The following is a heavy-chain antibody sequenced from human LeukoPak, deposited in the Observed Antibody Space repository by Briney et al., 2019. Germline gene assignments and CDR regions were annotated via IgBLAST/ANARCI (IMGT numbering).Heavy chain of an antibody. CDR3: ARVGRYFDWLGGY. Sequence: GESLKISCKGSGYSFTSYWIAWLRQMPGKGLEWMGAIYPGDSESRYSPSFQGQVTVSADKSISTAYLQWSSLKASDTAMYYCARVGRYFDWLGGYWGQGTLVTVSS. D-gene: IGHD3-9*01. V-gene: IGHV5-51*01. J-gene: IGHJ4*02. CDR2: IYPGDSES. CDR1: GYSFTSYW.